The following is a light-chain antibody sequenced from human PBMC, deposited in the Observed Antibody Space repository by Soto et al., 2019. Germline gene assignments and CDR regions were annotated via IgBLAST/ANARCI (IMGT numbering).Light chain of an antibody. Sequence: DIQMTQSPSTLSASVGDRVTITCRASQSISSWLAWYQQKPGKAPKLLIYHAYSLESGVPSRFSGSGSGTEFTLTISSLQPDDFATYYCQQYNSYSSTCGQGTKVEIK. V-gene: IGKV1-5*01. CDR3: QQYNSYSST. CDR2: HAY. J-gene: IGKJ1*01. CDR1: QSISSW.